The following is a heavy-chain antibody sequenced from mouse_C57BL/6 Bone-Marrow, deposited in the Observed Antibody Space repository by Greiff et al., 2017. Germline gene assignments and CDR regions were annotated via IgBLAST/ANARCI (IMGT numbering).Heavy chain of an antibody. D-gene: IGHD1-1*01. CDR2: IYPRSGNT. V-gene: IGHV1-81*01. CDR1: GYTFTSYG. J-gene: IGHJ3*01. CDR3: TILRVYYSCSSFAWFAY. Sequence: QVQLQQSGAELARPEASVKLSCKASGYTFTSYGISWVKQSTGQGLEWIGEIYPRSGNTYYNEKFKGKATLTADKSSSTAYMELRSLTSEDSAVYSCTILRVYYSCSSFAWFAYWGQGTLVTVSA.